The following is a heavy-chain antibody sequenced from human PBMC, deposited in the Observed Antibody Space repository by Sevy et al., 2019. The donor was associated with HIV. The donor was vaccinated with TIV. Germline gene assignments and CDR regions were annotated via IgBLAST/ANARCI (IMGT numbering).Heavy chain of an antibody. D-gene: IGHD3-3*01. CDR3: ARESDYDFWSGYSPAYYYGMDV. CDR2: INHRGST. Sequence: SETLSLTCAVYGGSFSGYYWSWIRQPPGQGLEWIGEINHRGSTNYNPSLKSRVTISVDTSKNQFSLMLSAVTAADTAVYYCARESDYDFWSGYSPAYYYGMDVWGQGTTVTVSS. V-gene: IGHV4-34*01. J-gene: IGHJ6*02. CDR1: GGSFSGYY.